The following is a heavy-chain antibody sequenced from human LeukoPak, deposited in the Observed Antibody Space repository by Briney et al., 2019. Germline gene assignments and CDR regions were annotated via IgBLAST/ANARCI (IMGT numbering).Heavy chain of an antibody. Sequence: PGGSLRLSCAASGFTFSSYGMNWVRQAPGKGLEWVSGISGSGGSTYYADSVKGRFTISRDNSKNTLYLQMNSLRAEDTAVYYCAKGGSGLGELSLMDVWGKGTTVTISS. D-gene: IGHD3-16*02. CDR2: ISGSGGST. CDR1: GFTFSSYG. V-gene: IGHV3-23*01. J-gene: IGHJ6*04. CDR3: AKGGSGLGELSLMDV.